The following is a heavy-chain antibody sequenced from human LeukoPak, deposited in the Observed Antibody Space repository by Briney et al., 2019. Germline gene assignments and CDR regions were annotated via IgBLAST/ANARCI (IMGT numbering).Heavy chain of an antibody. V-gene: IGHV3-7*03. D-gene: IGHD3-16*01. J-gene: IGHJ6*02. CDR2: INHNGNVN. CDR1: GFTFSSYW. CDR3: ARGGGLDV. Sequence: GGSLRLSCAASGFTFSSYWMNWARQAPGEGLEGVASINHNGNVNYYVDSVKGRFTISRDNAKNSLYLQMSNLRAEDTAVYFSARGGGLDVWGQGATVTVSS.